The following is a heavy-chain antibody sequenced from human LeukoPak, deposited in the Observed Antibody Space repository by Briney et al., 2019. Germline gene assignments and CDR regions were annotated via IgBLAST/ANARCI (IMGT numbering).Heavy chain of an antibody. CDR1: GFTFDDYA. V-gene: IGHV3-20*04. J-gene: IGHJ4*02. CDR2: IYWNGGST. D-gene: IGHD6-13*01. Sequence: PGGSLRLSCAASGFTFDDYAMTWVRQAPGKGLEWVSGIYWNGGSTGYADSVKGRFTISRDNSKNTVYLQMNSLRTEDTAVYYCGGDYWYLPDYWGQGTLVTVSS. CDR3: GGDYWYLPDY.